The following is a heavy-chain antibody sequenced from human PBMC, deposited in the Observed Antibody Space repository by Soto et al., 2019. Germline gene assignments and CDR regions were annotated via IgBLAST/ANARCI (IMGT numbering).Heavy chain of an antibody. Sequence: APGKGLEWVASISSTSTYIYYGDFVKGRFSIARDNTKNSLYLQMDSLRDEDTALYYCASEYCTGNSCYSRIFDYWGQGTLVTVSS. CDR3: ASEYCTGNSCYSRIFDY. D-gene: IGHD2-21*01. J-gene: IGHJ4*02. CDR2: ISSTSTYI. V-gene: IGHV3-21*01.